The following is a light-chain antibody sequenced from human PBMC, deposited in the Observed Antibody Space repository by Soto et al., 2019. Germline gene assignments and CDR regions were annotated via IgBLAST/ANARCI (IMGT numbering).Light chain of an antibody. V-gene: IGKV3-15*01. CDR3: QQGHNWPLT. CDR1: QSISTE. Sequence: EIAMTQSPATLSVSPGERATLSCRASQSISTELAWYQHIPGQPPRLLISSASTRATGVPARFTGSGSSSEFTLTISGLQSADFALYYCQQGHNWPLTFGQGTRLEI. J-gene: IGKJ2*01. CDR2: SAS.